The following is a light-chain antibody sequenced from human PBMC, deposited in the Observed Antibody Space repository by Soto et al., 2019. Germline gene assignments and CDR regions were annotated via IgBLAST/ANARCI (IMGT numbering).Light chain of an antibody. CDR1: QGISSY. Sequence: DIQMTQSPSSLSASVGDRVTMTCRASQGISSYLNWYQLKPGKAPQLLIYDASNLQSGVPSRFSGSGSWTDFTLTISSLQPEDFASYYCQQGHTLPWTFGQGTKVEIK. CDR2: DAS. V-gene: IGKV1-39*01. CDR3: QQGHTLPWT. J-gene: IGKJ1*01.